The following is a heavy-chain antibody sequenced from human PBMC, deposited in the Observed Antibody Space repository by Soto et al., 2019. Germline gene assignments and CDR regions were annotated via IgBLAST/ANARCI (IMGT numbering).Heavy chain of an antibody. CDR3: ARDNLEDIDLRGYCFDS. CDR2: IIPIFGTT. Sequence: QVQLEQSGAEVKKPGSSVKVSCKVSGATFSTSSISWVRQAPGQGLEWMGAIIPIFGTTNYAQEFQGRLTITADESTRTAYMELTTLGSQDPALYFCARDNLEDIDLRGYCFDSWGQGTLVTVSS. D-gene: IGHD3-3*01. CDR1: GATFSTSS. V-gene: IGHV1-69*01. J-gene: IGHJ4*02.